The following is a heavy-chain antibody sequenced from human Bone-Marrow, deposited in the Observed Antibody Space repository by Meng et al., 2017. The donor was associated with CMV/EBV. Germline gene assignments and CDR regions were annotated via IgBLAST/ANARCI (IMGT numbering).Heavy chain of an antibody. CDR2: ISYDGSNK. CDR3: ARARNSRVRGNDFDY. CDR1: GFTFSSYA. Sequence: GESLKISCAASGFTFSSYAMHWVRQAPGKGLEWVAVISYDGSNKYYADSVRGRFTISRDNSKNTLYLQMNSLRAEDTAVYYCARARNSRVRGNDFDYWGQGTLVTVSS. V-gene: IGHV3-30*04. J-gene: IGHJ4*02. D-gene: IGHD3-10*01.